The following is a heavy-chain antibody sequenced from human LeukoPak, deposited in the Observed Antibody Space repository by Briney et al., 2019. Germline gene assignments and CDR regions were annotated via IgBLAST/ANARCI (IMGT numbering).Heavy chain of an antibody. Sequence: SETLSLTCTVSGGSISSYYWSWIRQPPGKGLEWIGYIYYSGSTNYNPSLKSRVTISVDTSKNQFSLKLSSVTAADTAVYYCARRWQTYYYYYMDVWGKGTTVTVSS. J-gene: IGHJ6*03. D-gene: IGHD4-23*01. CDR2: IYYSGST. V-gene: IGHV4-59*01. CDR3: ARRWQTYYYYYMDV. CDR1: GGSISSYY.